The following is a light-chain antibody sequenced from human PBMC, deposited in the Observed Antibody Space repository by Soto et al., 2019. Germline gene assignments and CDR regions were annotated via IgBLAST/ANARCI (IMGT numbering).Light chain of an antibody. CDR3: QQYNNWHPIT. CDR1: QSVSSY. V-gene: IGKV3-15*01. Sequence: EILLTQSPATLSLSPGERPTLSCRASQSVSSYLAWYQQKPAQAPSLLIYDASTRATGIPARFSGSGSGTEFTLTISSLQSEDFASYYCQQYNNWHPITFGQGTRLEIK. J-gene: IGKJ5*01. CDR2: DAS.